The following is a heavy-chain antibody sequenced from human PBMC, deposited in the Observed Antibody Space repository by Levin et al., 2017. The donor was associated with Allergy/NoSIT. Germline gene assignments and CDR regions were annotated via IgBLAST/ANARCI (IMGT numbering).Heavy chain of an antibody. Sequence: PSETLSLTCTVSGGSLSTYYWSWIRQPPGKGLEWIGHIFYSGTTNYNPSLRSRVIMSADTSKSQFSLNLTSVTAADTAVYYCAGDKGGFMGHLTQGFDPWGQGTLVTVST. CDR1: GGSLSTYY. CDR2: IFYSGTT. D-gene: IGHD3-16*01. CDR3: AGDKGGFMGHLTQGFDP. V-gene: IGHV4-59*12. J-gene: IGHJ5*02.